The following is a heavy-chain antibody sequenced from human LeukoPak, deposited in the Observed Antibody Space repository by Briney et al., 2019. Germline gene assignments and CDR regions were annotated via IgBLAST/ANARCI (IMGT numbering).Heavy chain of an antibody. CDR1: GYTFTNYY. J-gene: IGHJ6*03. V-gene: IGHV1-46*01. CDR2: LSPNDGTS. CDR3: ARHLIKDSVVVVGEPRSNYMDV. D-gene: IGHD2-2*01. Sequence: GASVKVSCKASGYTFTNYYMHWVRQAPGQGLEWMGILSPNDGTSNYAQKFEGRVTMTRDTSTSTVYMELSGLRSEDTAVYYCARHLIKDSVVVVGEPRSNYMDVWGKGTTVTVS.